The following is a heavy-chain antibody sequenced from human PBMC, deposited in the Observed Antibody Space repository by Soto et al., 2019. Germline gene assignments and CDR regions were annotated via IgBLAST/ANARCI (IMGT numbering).Heavy chain of an antibody. CDR2: IYHSGST. V-gene: IGHV4-30-2*01. J-gene: IGHJ4*02. Sequence: PSETLSLTCAVSGGSISSGGYSWSWIRQPPGRGLEWIGYIYHSGSTYYNPSLKSRVTTSVDRSKNQFSLKLSSVAAADTAVYYCARGYSGYDWGEGLSYLDYWGQGTLVTVAS. D-gene: IGHD5-12*01. CDR3: ARGYSGYDWGEGLSYLDY. CDR1: GGSISSGGYS.